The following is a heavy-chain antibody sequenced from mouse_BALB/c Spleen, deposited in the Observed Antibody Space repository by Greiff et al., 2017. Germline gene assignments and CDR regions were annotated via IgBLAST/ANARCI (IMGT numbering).Heavy chain of an antibody. D-gene: IGHD2-10*02. CDR2: ISDGGSYT. CDR1: GFTFSDYY. V-gene: IGHV5-4*02. CDR3: ARAKYGNYLYAMDY. Sequence: EVQLVESGGGLVKPGGSLILSCAASGFTFSDYYMYWVRQTPEKRLEWVATISDGGSYTYYPDSVKGRFNICRDNAKNNLYLQMSSLKSEDTAMYYCARAKYGNYLYAMDYWGQGTSVTVSS. J-gene: IGHJ4*01.